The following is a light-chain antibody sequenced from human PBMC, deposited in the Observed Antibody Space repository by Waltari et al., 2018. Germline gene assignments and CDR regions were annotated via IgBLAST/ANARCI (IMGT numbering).Light chain of an antibody. CDR2: YDS. Sequence: SYVVTQSPSVSVAPGETARITCGGDHIGSKSGHWYQQRPGQAPVLVISYDSARPSGIPERFSGSNSGNTATLTISWVEAEDEADYYCLVWHSTIDHQGVFGGGTKLTVL. J-gene: IGLJ2*01. CDR1: HIGSKS. V-gene: IGLV3-21*04. CDR3: LVWHSTIDHQGV.